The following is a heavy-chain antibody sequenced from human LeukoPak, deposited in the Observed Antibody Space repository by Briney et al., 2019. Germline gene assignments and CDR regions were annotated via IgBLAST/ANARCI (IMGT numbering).Heavy chain of an antibody. J-gene: IGHJ2*01. CDR1: GGSIRSYY. CDR3: ARVYYSNSYDYWYFDL. CDR2: IFYSGGA. Sequence: PSETLSLTCTVSGGSIRSYYWSWIQQPPGKGLEWIGYIFYSGGANYNPSLKSRVTISVDTSKNQFSLKLTSVTAADTAVYYCARVYYSNSYDYWYFDLWGRGTLVTVSS. D-gene: IGHD6-13*01. V-gene: IGHV4-59*01.